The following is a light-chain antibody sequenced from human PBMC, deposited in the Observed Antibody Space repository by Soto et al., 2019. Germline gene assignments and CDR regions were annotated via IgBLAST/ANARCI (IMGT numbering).Light chain of an antibody. J-gene: IGKJ5*01. CDR2: GAS. CDR1: QSVSGN. V-gene: IGKV3-15*01. Sequence: EIVITQSPATLSVSPGERATLSCRASQSVSGNLDWYQQKPGQAPRLLIYGASTRPTGIPARFSGSGSGTEFTLTITSLQSEDFRVYYCQQYNDRPRTFGQGTRL. CDR3: QQYNDRPRT.